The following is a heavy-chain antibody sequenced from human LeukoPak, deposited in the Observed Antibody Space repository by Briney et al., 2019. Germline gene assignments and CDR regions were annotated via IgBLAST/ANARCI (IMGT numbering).Heavy chain of an antibody. CDR2: IYYSGST. CDR3: ARASPPYYYDSSGYYPGAFDI. J-gene: IGHJ3*02. D-gene: IGHD3-22*01. Sequence: SETLSLTCTVSGGSFSSYYWSWIRQPPGKGLEWIGYIYYSGSTNYNPSLKSRVTISVDTSKNQFSLKLSSVTAADTAVYYCARASPPYYYDSSGYYPGAFDIWGQGTMVTVSS. V-gene: IGHV4-59*01. CDR1: GGSFSSYY.